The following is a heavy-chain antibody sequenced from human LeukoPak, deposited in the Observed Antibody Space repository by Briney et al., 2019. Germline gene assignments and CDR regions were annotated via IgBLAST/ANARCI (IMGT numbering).Heavy chain of an antibody. CDR3: ARDPGRYYDSSGHFDY. D-gene: IGHD3-22*01. CDR2: IYYSGST. J-gene: IGHJ4*02. V-gene: IGHV4-59*01. Sequence: SETLSLTCTVSGGSISSYYWSWIRQPPGKGLEWIGYIYYSGSTNYNPSLKSRVTISVDTSKNQFPLKLSSVTAADTAVYYCARDPGRYYDSSGHFDYWGQGTLVTVSS. CDR1: GGSISSYY.